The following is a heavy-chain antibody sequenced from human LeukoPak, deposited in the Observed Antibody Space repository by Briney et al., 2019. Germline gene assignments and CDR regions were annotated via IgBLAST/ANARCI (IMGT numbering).Heavy chain of an antibody. J-gene: IGHJ4*02. CDR3: VRAGYTYGFDY. CDR2: INPVGSDK. D-gene: IGHD5-18*01. Sequence: GGSLILSCAASGFTFSTFWMTWVRQGPGKGLEWVANINPVGSDKYYVDSLKGRFTISRDNAKNSMYLQMDSLRAEDTAAYYCVRAGYTYGFDYWGQGALVTVSS. V-gene: IGHV3-7*04. CDR1: GFTFSTFW.